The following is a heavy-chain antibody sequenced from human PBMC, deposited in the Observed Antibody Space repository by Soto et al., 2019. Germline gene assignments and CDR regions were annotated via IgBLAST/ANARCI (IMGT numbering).Heavy chain of an antibody. Sequence: GGSLRLSCAASGFTVSSYSMNWVRQAPGKGLEWVSSISSGSTSIYYADSVKGRFTISSDNAQNSLYLQMNSLRAEDTSVYYCARDLGIHYYDSSGYSPNGFEIWGQGTMVTVSS. CDR3: ARDLGIHYYDSSGYSPNGFEI. D-gene: IGHD3-22*01. V-gene: IGHV3-21*01. CDR2: ISSGSTSI. CDR1: GFTVSSYS. J-gene: IGHJ3*02.